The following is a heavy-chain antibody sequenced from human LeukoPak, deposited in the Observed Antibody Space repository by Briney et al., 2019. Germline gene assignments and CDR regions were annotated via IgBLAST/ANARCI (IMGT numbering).Heavy chain of an antibody. CDR1: GFTVSSNY. D-gene: IGHD2-15*01. J-gene: IGHJ1*01. CDR3: ASGYCSGGHCYSVYFQH. CDR2: IYSSGNT. V-gene: IGHV3-53*01. Sequence: GGSLRLSCAASGFTVSSNYMSWVRQAPGKGLEWVSVIYSSGNTYYADSVKGRFTISRDNSKNTLYLQMNSLRAEDTAVYYCASGYCSGGHCYSVYFQHWGQGTLVTVSS.